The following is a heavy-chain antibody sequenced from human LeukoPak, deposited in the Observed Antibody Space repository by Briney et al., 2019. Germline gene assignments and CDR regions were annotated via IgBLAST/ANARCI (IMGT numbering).Heavy chain of an antibody. CDR1: GFTFSSYA. CDR2: ISSNGGST. V-gene: IGHV3-64*01. CDR3: ARDIDRGVESYYYYMDV. Sequence: GGSLRLSCAASGFTFSSYAMHWVRQAPGKGLEYVSAISSNGGSTYYANSVKGRFTISRDNSKNTLYLQMGSLRAEDMAVYYCARDIDRGVESYYYYMDVWGKGTTVTVSS. J-gene: IGHJ6*03. D-gene: IGHD3-10*01.